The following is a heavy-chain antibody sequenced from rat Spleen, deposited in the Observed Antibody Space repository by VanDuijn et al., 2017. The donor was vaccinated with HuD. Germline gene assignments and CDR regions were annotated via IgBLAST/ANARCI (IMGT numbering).Heavy chain of an antibody. CDR1: GFTFNNYW. D-gene: IGHD3-2*01. CDR2: INYDGRSK. J-gene: IGHJ2*01. Sequence: EVQLVESGGGLVQPGRSLKLSCVASGFTFNNYWMTWIRQAPGKGLEWVATINYDGRSKFYRDSVRGRFTISRDNAKNTQYLQMDSLRSEDTATYYCTTDRTLGYWGQGVMVTVSS. CDR3: TTDRTLGY. V-gene: IGHV5-31*01.